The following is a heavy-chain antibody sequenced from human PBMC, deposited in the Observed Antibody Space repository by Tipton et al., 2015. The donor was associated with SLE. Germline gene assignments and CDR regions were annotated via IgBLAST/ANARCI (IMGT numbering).Heavy chain of an antibody. V-gene: IGHV4-39*07. Sequence: LRLSCTVSGGSVSSGSYYWSWIRQPPGKGLEWIGSISYSGSTYYNPSLKSRVALSVDASNNQFSLKLTSVTAADTAVYFCARAGGYGDPGWFDSWGQGTLVTVSS. D-gene: IGHD4-17*01. J-gene: IGHJ5*01. CDR3: ARAGGYGDPGWFDS. CDR1: GGSVSSGSYY. CDR2: ISYSGST.